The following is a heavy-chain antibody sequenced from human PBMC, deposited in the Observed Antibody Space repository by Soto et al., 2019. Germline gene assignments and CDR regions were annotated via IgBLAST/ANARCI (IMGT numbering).Heavy chain of an antibody. D-gene: IGHD1-7*01. CDR3: SRDDAPYNLNYGYNWFDP. CDR1: GFTFSSYA. V-gene: IGHV3-30-3*01. CDR2: ISYDGSNK. Sequence: GGSLRLSCAASGFTFSSYAMHWVRQAPGKGLEWVAVISYDGSNKYYADSVKGRFTISRDNSKNTLYLQMNSLRAEDTAVYYCSRDDAPYNLNYGYNWFDPWGQGTLVTVSS. J-gene: IGHJ5*02.